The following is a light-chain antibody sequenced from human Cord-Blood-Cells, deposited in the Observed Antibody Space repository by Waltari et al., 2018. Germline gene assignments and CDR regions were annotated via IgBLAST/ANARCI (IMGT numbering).Light chain of an antibody. Sequence: EIVLTQSPGTLSLSPGESATLPCRASQSVSSSYLAWYQQKPGQAPRLLIYGASSRATGIPDRFSGSGSGTDFTLTISRLEPEDFAVYYCQQDGSSPWTFGQGTKVEIK. CDR1: QSVSSSY. V-gene: IGKV3-20*01. J-gene: IGKJ1*01. CDR2: GAS. CDR3: QQDGSSPWT.